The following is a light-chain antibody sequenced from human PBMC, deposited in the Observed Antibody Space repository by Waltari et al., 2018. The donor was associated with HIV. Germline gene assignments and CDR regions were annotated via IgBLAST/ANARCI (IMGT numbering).Light chain of an antibody. J-gene: IGLJ2*01. CDR1: ALPNEY. V-gene: IGLV3-25*03. CDR3: QSADSSGTYVV. Sequence: SYELTQPPSVSVSPGQTARITCSGDALPNEYGYWYQQKPGQAPVLVIYKDSERPSGIPERFSGSSSGTTVTLTISGVQAEDEADYYCQSADSSGTYVVFGGGTKLTVL. CDR2: KDS.